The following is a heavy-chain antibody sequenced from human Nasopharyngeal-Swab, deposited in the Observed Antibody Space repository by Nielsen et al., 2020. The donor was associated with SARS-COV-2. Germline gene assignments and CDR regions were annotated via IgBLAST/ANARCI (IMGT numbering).Heavy chain of an antibody. CDR3: ARLGTESYHYYSLDV. CDR2: ISSSNNYI. J-gene: IGHJ6*02. D-gene: IGHD1-1*01. Sequence: GSLRLSCAASGFTFSIYSMNWVRQAPGKGLEWVSSISSSNNYIYYGDSVKGRFTISRDNTKKSLYLQMNSLRAEDTAVYYCARLGTESYHYYSLDVWGQGTTVTVSS. CDR1: GFTFSIYS. V-gene: IGHV3-21*01.